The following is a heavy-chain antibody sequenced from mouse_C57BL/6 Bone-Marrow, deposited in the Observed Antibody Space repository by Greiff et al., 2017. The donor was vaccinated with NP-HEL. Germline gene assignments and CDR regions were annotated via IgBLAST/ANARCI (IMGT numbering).Heavy chain of an antibody. CDR1: GYTFTSYW. V-gene: IGHV1-69*01. CDR2: MDPSDSYT. J-gene: IGHJ3*01. Sequence: QVQLKQPGAELVMPGASVKLSCKASGYTFTSYWMHWVKQRPGQGLEWIGEMDPSDSYTNYNQKVKGKSTLTVDKSSSTAYMEISILTSEDAAVYYCARPYGSSSFAYWGQGTLVTVSA. D-gene: IGHD1-1*01. CDR3: ARPYGSSSFAY.